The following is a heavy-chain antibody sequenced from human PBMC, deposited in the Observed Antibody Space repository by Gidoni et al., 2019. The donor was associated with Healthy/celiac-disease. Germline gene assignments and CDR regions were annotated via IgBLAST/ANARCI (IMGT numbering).Heavy chain of an antibody. Sequence: QLQLQESGPGLVKPSETLSLTCTVSGGSISSSSYYWGWIRQPPGKGLEWIGSIYYSGSTYYNPSLKSRVTISVDTSKNQFSLKLSSVTAADTAVYYCARHTWIQLWPNFDYWGQGTLVTVSS. D-gene: IGHD5-18*01. CDR2: IYYSGST. J-gene: IGHJ4*02. V-gene: IGHV4-39*01. CDR3: ARHTWIQLWPNFDY. CDR1: GGSISSSSYY.